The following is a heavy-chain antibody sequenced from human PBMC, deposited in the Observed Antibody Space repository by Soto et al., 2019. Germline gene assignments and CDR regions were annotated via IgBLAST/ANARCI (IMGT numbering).Heavy chain of an antibody. V-gene: IGHV3-30*03. CDR1: GFTFSSYG. CDR3: ARVSARGQAAFDI. CDR2: ISYDGSNK. Sequence: PGGSLRLSCAASGFTFSSYGMHWVRQAPGKGLEWVAVISYDGSNKYYADFVKGRFTISRDNSKNTLYLQMNSLRAEDTAVYYCARVSARGQAAFDIWGQGTMVTVSS. D-gene: IGHD5-12*01. J-gene: IGHJ3*02.